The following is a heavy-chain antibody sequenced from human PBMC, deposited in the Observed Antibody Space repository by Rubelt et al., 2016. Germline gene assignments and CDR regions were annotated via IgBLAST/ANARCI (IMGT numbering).Heavy chain of an antibody. D-gene: IGHD6-6*01. Sequence: QVQLVQSGAEVKKPGASVKVSCKPSGHTFTNYAMHWVRQAPGQRLEWIGWINAGNDNTKYSQKFQGRVTITRDTSASTAYMELSSLRSEDTAVYYCARGSSSAPFDYWGQGTLVTVSS. CDR3: ARGSSSAPFDY. V-gene: IGHV1-3*01. CDR2: INAGNDNT. CDR1: GHTFTNYA. J-gene: IGHJ4*02.